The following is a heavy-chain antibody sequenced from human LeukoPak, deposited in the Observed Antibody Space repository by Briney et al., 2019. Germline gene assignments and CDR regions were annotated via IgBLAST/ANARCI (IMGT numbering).Heavy chain of an antibody. CDR3: ARKVGYGYALDY. J-gene: IGHJ4*02. CDR2: LCSGGST. V-gene: IGHV3-53*01. D-gene: IGHD5-18*01. CDR1: GFTVSSNC. Sequence: PGGSLRLSCAASGFTVSSNCMTWVRQAPGMGLEWVSVLCSGGSTYYADSVKGRFTISTGNSKNTLYLQMNSLRAEDTAVYYCARKVGYGYALDYWGQGTLVTVSS.